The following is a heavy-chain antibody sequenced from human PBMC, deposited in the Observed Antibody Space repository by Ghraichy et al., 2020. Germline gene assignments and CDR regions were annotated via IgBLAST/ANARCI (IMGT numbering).Heavy chain of an antibody. V-gene: IGHV1-46*01. CDR1: GYTFTRYY. D-gene: IGHD3-22*01. CDR3: ARDAYYYDTSGYGTFDY. J-gene: IGHJ4*02. CDR2: INPDGGST. Sequence: ASVKVSCKASGYTFTRYYIHWVRQAPGQGLEWMGIINPDGGSTNYAQKFQGRVTMTSDTSTSTVYMELSSLRSEDTAFYYCARDAYYYDTSGYGTFDYWGQGTLVTVSS.